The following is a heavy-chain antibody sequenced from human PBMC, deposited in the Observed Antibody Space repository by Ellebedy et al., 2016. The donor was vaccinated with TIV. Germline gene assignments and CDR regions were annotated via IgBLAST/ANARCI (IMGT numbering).Heavy chain of an antibody. D-gene: IGHD6-13*01. J-gene: IGHJ4*02. CDR2: ISWNSGSI. CDR3: AKEGAYTGTSSWYWLDY. V-gene: IGHV3-9*01. Sequence: SLKISCVASGFSLDTYAMHWVRQAPGKGLEWVSGISWNSGSIGYADYVKGRFTISGDNAKNSLYLQMNSLRAEDTALDSCAKEGAYTGTSSWYWLDYWGQGTLVTVSS. CDR1: GFSLDTYA.